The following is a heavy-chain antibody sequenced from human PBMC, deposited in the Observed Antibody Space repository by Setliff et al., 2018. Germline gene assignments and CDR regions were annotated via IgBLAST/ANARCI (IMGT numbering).Heavy chain of an antibody. J-gene: IGHJ6*03. CDR3: ARDREGDGNYYMDV. CDR2: INSDESRR. D-gene: IGHD1-1*01. V-gene: IGHV3-74*01. Sequence: PGGSLRLSCVASGFSFSSYWMHWVRQVPGKGLVWVSRINSDESRRNCGGSVKGRFTISRDNAKNTLYLQMNSLRAEDTAVYYCARDREGDGNYYMDVWGKGTTVTVSS. CDR1: GFSFSSYW.